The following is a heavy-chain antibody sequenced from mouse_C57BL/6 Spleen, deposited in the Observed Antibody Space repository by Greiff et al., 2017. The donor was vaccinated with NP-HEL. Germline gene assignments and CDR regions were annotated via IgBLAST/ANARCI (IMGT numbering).Heavy chain of an antibody. CDR1: GFTFSDYY. Sequence: EVMLVESGGGLVQPGGSLKLSCAASGFTFSDYYMYWVRQTPEKRLEWVAYISNGGGSTYYPDTVKGRFTISRDNAKNTLYLQMSRLKSEDTAMYYCARQGYSYFDYWGQGTTLTVSS. D-gene: IGHD2-3*01. CDR2: ISNGGGST. V-gene: IGHV5-12*01. J-gene: IGHJ2*01. CDR3: ARQGYSYFDY.